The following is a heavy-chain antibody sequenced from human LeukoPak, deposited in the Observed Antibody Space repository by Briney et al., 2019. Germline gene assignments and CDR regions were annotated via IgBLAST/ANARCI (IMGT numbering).Heavy chain of an antibody. Sequence: SETLSLTRTVSGGSISSSSYYWGWIRQPPGKGLEWIGSIYYSGSTYYNPSLKSRVTISVDTSKNQFSLKLSSVTAADTAVYYCARDSYDFWSGYRVWAFDIWGQGTMVTVFS. J-gene: IGHJ3*02. CDR3: ARDSYDFWSGYRVWAFDI. CDR1: GGSISSSSYY. CDR2: IYYSGST. D-gene: IGHD3-3*01. V-gene: IGHV4-39*01.